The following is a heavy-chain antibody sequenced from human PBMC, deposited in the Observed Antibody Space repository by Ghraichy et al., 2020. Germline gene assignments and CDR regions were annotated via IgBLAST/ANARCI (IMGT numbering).Heavy chain of an antibody. D-gene: IGHD3-9*01. CDR3: ARPVRYFDWLTTSDAFDI. CDR1: GGSISSYY. Sequence: SETLSLTCTVSGGSISSYYWSWIRQPPGKGLEWIGYIYYSGSTNYNPSLKSRVTISVDTSKNQFSLKLSSVTAADTAVYYCARPVRYFDWLTTSDAFDIWGQGTMVTVSS. J-gene: IGHJ3*02. V-gene: IGHV4-59*08. CDR2: IYYSGST.